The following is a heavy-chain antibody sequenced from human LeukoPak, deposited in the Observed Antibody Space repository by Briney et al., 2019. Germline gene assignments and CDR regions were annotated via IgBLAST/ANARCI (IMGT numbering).Heavy chain of an antibody. CDR3: ARGNSFGFDY. CDR1: GDSVASKSVA. J-gene: IGHJ4*02. CDR2: TYYRSKWYN. D-gene: IGHD5-18*01. Sequence: SQTLSLTCAISGDSVASKSVAWHWIRQSPSRGLEWLGRTYYRSKWYNGYAVSVKSRITINPDTSKNQFSLQLNSVTPEETAVYYCARGNSFGFDYWGQGTLVTVSS. V-gene: IGHV6-1*01.